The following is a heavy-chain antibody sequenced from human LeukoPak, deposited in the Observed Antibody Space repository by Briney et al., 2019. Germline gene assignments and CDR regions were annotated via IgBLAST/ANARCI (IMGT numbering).Heavy chain of an antibody. V-gene: IGHV3-66*01. J-gene: IGHJ5*02. CDR1: GFTFSSYW. CDR3: ARELRYSLDP. Sequence: GGSLRLSCAASGFTFSSYWMSWVRQAPGKGLEWVSVIYSGGSTYYADSVKGRFTISRDNSKNTLYLQMNSLRAEDTAVYYCARELRYSLDPWGQGTLVTVSS. CDR2: IYSGGST. D-gene: IGHD3-9*01.